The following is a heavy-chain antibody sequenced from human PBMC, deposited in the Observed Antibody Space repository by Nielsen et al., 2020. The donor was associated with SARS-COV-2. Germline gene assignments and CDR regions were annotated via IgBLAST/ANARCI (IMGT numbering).Heavy chain of an antibody. CDR3: ARDMTTVTRGDDY. CDR2: INSDGSST. CDR1: GFTFSSYW. D-gene: IGHD4-17*01. Sequence: GESLKISCAASGFTFSSYWMHWVRQAPGKGLVWVSRINSDGSSTSYADSVKGRFTISRDNAKNTLYLQMNSLRAEDTAVYYCARDMTTVTRGDDYWGQGTLVTVSS. J-gene: IGHJ4*02. V-gene: IGHV3-74*01.